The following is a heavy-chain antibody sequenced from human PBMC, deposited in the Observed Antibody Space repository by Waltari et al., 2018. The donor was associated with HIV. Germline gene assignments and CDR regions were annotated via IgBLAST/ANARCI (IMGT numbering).Heavy chain of an antibody. J-gene: IGHJ4*02. Sequence: QVQLVQSGAEMRKPGASVKVSCTASKSTFASYGIHWLRQAPGQRLEWMGWINTGGDRTKYSEKYQGRVTITRDTSASTAYMQLSSLRSEDTAIYYCARELRFDIVFDYWGQGTLVTVSS. CDR1: KSTFASYG. D-gene: IGHD5-12*01. CDR2: INTGGDRT. CDR3: ARELRFDIVFDY. V-gene: IGHV1-3*04.